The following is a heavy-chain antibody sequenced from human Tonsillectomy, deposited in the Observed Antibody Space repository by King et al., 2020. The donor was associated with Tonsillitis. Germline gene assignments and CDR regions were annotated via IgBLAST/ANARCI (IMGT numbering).Heavy chain of an antibody. J-gene: IGHJ4*02. CDR3: AGYASHFDY. CDR1: GGTFSSYS. CDR2: ITPNLDIT. Sequence: FQLVQSGAEVKKPGSSIKVSCRASGGTFSSYSISWVRQAPGQGLEWMGRITPNLDITNYAHRFEGRVTITADKSTSTAYMELSSLRSEDTAVYYCAGYASHFDYWGQGTLVTVSS. D-gene: IGHD2-2*01. V-gene: IGHV1-69*02.